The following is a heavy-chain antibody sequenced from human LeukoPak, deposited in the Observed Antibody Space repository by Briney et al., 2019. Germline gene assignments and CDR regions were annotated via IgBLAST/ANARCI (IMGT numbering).Heavy chain of an antibody. CDR3: ARGCNYDGSGYCFFY. CDR2: INPSGGTT. V-gene: IGHV1-46*01. D-gene: IGHD3-22*01. CDR1: GYTFTGYY. J-gene: IGHJ4*02. Sequence: ASVKVSCKASGYTFTGYYMHWVRQAPGQGLEWMGIINPSGGTTTYAQKFQGRLTMTRDTSTSTVYMELSSLTSEDTAVYYCARGCNYDGSGYCFFYWGQGTLVTVSS.